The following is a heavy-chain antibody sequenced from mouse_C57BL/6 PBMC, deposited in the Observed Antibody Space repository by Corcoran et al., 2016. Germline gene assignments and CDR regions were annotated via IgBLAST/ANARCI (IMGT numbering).Heavy chain of an antibody. V-gene: IGHV1-55*01. CDR3: ASKGYGSSYAMDY. D-gene: IGHD1-1*01. J-gene: IGHJ4*01. Sequence: QVQLQQPGAELVKPGASVKMSCKASGYTFTSYWITWVKQRPGQGLEWIGDIYPGSGSTNYNEKFKSKATLTVDTSSSTAYMQLSSLTSEDSAVYYCASKGYGSSYAMDYWGQGTSVTVSS. CDR2: IYPGSGST. CDR1: GYTFTSYW.